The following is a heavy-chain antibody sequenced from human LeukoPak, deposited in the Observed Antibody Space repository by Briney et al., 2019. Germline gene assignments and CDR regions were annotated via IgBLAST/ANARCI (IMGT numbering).Heavy chain of an antibody. V-gene: IGHV4-61*02. CDR3: ASTVYYYDNSGYLDY. CDR2: IYTSGNT. Sequence: PSETLSLTCTLSGGSISSGSYYWSWIRQPAGNGLEWIGRIYTSGNTNYNPSLKGRVTISVDTSKNQVSLKLSSVTAADTAVYYCASTVYYYDNSGYLDYWGQGTLVTVSS. D-gene: IGHD3-22*01. J-gene: IGHJ4*02. CDR1: GGSISSGSYY.